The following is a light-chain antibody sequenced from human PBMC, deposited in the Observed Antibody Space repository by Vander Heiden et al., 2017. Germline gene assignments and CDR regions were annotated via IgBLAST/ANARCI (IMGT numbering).Light chain of an antibody. CDR3: SSYTTSSTFPYV. Sequence: QSALTQPASVSGSPGLSITISCTGTSSDIGSYSYVSWYQRHPGKAPKLIIYDVDSRPSGVSNRFSGSKSGKTASLTISGLQAEDEAEYYCSSYTTSSTFPYVFGAGTQVTVL. J-gene: IGLJ1*01. CDR1: SSDIGSYSY. CDR2: DVD. V-gene: IGLV2-14*01.